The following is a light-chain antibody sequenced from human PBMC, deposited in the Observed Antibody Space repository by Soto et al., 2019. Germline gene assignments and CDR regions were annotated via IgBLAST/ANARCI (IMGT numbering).Light chain of an antibody. V-gene: IGKV1-12*01. CDR3: QQGNSFPLT. CDR1: QDISSW. CDR2: AAS. Sequence: DIQMTQSPSSVSASVGDRVTITCRASQDISSWLAWFQQKPWKAPKLVIYAASSLQIGVPPRFSGSGSGTDFTPTISSLQPEDYATYYCQQGNSFPLTFGGGTTVEIK. J-gene: IGKJ4*01.